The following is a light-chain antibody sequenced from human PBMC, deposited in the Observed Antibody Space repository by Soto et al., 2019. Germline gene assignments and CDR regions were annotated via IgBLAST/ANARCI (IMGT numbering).Light chain of an antibody. J-gene: IGKJ1*01. Sequence: EIVLTQSPGTLSLSPGERATLSCRASQSVSSSYLAWYQQKPGQAPRLLIYGASNRAIGIPARFSGSGSGTDFTLTISSLEPGDCAVYYCQQRSNWPPTFGQGTKVDIK. CDR2: GAS. CDR3: QQRSNWPPT. CDR1: QSVSSSY. V-gene: IGKV3D-20*02.